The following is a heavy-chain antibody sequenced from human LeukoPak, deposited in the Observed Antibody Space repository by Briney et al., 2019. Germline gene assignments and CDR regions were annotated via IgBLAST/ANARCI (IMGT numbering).Heavy chain of an antibody. J-gene: IGHJ4*02. CDR3: ARGPYYYDSSGYYRLDY. V-gene: IGHV1-69*13. CDR2: IIPIFGTA. Sequence: SVKVSCKASGGTFSSYAISWVRQAPGQGLEWMGGIIPIFGTANYAQKFQGRVTITADESTSTAYMELSSLRSEDTAVYYCARGPYYYDSSGYYRLDYWGQGTLVTVSS. D-gene: IGHD3-22*01. CDR1: GGTFSSYA.